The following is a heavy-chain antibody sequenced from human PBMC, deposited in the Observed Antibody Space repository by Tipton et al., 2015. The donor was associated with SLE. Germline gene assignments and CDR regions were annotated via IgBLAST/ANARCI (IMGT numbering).Heavy chain of an antibody. CDR3: ARGFLEWLFDDAFEI. D-gene: IGHD3-3*01. V-gene: IGHV4-61*02. Sequence: TLSLTCTVSGGSISSGSYYWSWIRQPAGKGLEWIGRIYTSGSTNYNPSLKSRVTISVDTSKNQFSLKLSSVTAADTAVYYCARGFLEWLFDDAFEIWGQGTMVTVSS. J-gene: IGHJ3*02. CDR2: IYTSGST. CDR1: GGSISSGSYY.